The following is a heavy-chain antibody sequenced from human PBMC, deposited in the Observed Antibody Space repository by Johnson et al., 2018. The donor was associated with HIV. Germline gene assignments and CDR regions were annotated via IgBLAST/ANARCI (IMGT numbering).Heavy chain of an antibody. V-gene: IGHV3-20*04. CDR2: INADGSRT. J-gene: IGHJ3*02. D-gene: IGHD6-13*01. CDR3: AREHRRPSRSSSSLSGDAFDI. CDR1: GFTFDDHG. Sequence: VQLVESGGGVVRPGGSLRLSCAASGFTFDDHGMSWVRQAPGEGLVWVSRINADGSRTTYADSVKGRFTISRDNAKNTLYLEMNGLRADDTAVYYCAREHRRPSRSSSSLSGDAFDIWGQGTMVTVSS.